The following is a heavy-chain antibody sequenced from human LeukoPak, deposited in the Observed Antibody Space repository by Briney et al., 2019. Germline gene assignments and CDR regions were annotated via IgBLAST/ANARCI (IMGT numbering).Heavy chain of an antibody. CDR3: ARLVRGVINYFDY. CDR1: GYSFTNHW. D-gene: IGHD3-10*01. V-gene: IGHV5-51*01. Sequence: GESLKISCKGSGYSFTNHWIGWVRQMPGRGLEWMGIIYPGDSDTRYSPSFQGQATISADKSISTAYLQWSSLKASDTAMYYCARLVRGVINYFDYWGQGTLVTVSS. CDR2: IYPGDSDT. J-gene: IGHJ4*02.